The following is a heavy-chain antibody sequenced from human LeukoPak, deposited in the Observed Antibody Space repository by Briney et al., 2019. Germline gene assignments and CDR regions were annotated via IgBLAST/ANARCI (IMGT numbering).Heavy chain of an antibody. V-gene: IGHV1-46*01. CDR1: GYTFTSYY. CDR2: INPSGGST. J-gene: IGHJ4*02. CDR3: ARGHYYDSSGYYYFDY. Sequence: ASVKDSCKASGYTFTSYYMHWVRQAPGQGLEWMGIINPSGGSTSYAQKFQGRVTMTRDTSTSTVYMEPSSLRSEDTAVYYCARGHYYDSSGYYYFDYWGQGTLVTVSS. D-gene: IGHD3-22*01.